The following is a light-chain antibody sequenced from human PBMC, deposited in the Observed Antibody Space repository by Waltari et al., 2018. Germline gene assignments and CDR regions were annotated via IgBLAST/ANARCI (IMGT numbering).Light chain of an antibody. CDR3: LSAYSGGSQGV. J-gene: IGLJ2*01. V-gene: IGLV3-25*03. Sequence: SYELTQPPSVSVYQGQTAKIPCSGDALPHQNTFLYQQKPGQAPLLVIYKDTERPSGIPERFSGSSSGTTVTLTISGVQAEDEADYYCLSAYSGGSQGVFGGGTKLTVL. CDR1: ALPHQN. CDR2: KDT.